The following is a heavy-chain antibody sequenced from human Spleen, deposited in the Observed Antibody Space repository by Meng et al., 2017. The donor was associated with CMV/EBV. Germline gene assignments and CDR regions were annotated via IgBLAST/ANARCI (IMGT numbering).Heavy chain of an antibody. CDR3: ARAHEVWFDP. Sequence: GSLRLSCTVSGGSVSSRSHYWTWIRQSPGNGLEWIGYIYYSGSTTYNPSLKSRLTISVDTSKNPFSLRLSSVTAADTAVYYCARAHEVWFDPWGQGTLVTVSS. CDR1: GGSVSSRSHY. V-gene: IGHV4-61*01. CDR2: IYYSGST. J-gene: IGHJ5*02.